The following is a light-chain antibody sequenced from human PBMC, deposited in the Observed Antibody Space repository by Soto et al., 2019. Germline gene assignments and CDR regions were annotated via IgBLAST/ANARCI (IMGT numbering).Light chain of an antibody. J-gene: IGKJ4*01. CDR1: QSVSNNY. V-gene: IGKV3-20*01. CDR2: GAS. CDR3: QQYGSSSQAT. Sequence: IVVTQSPSTLSLSPGPRPTLCCRAGQSVSNNYLAWYQQKPGQAPRLXLYGASARATGIPDRFSGSGSGTDFTLTISRVEPEDFAVYYCQQYGSSSQATFGGGAKVDIK.